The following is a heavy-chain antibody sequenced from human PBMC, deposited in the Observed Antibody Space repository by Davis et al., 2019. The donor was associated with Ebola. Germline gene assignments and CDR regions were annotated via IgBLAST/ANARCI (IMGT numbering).Heavy chain of an antibody. J-gene: IGHJ4*02. Sequence: ASVKVSCKASGYTFNSHGISWVRQAPGQGLEWMAWISAYNGHTNYAQKFQGRPTLTTDTSRSTAYMELRSLTSDDTAEYFCARGRNGGWDFDYWGQGTLVTVSS. CDR2: ISAYNGHT. V-gene: IGHV1-18*01. D-gene: IGHD6-19*01. CDR3: ARGRNGGWDFDY. CDR1: GYTFNSHG.